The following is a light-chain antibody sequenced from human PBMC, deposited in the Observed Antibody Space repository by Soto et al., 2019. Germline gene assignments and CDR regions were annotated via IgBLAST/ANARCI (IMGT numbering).Light chain of an antibody. Sequence: EVVMTQSPATLSVSPGERATLSCRASQSLSTNLAWYQQKPGQAPRLLIYGASTRATGVPAKFSGSGSGTEFTLTINSLXSEDFAVYYCQQYDKWPPLTFGGGTKVDIK. J-gene: IGKJ4*01. CDR3: QQYDKWPPLT. V-gene: IGKV3-15*01. CDR2: GAS. CDR1: QSLSTN.